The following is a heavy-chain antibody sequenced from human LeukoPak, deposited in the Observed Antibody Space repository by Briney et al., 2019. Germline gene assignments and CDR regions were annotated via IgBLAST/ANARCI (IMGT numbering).Heavy chain of an antibody. D-gene: IGHD1-14*01. J-gene: IGHJ3*02. CDR2: ISSSSNYI. CDR3: AREGYDHVAFDM. CDR1: GFIFSSYS. V-gene: IGHV3-21*01. Sequence: RSGGSLRLSCAASGFIFSSYSMNWVRQAPGKGLEWVSSISSSSNYIYYADSVKGRFALSRDNTKNSLYLLMNSLRDEDTAIYYCAREGYDHVAFDMWGQGTMVTVS.